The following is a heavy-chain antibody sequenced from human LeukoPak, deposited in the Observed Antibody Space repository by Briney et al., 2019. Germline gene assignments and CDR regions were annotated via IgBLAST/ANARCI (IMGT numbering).Heavy chain of an antibody. CDR1: GGTFSSYA. Sequence: SVKVSCKASGGTFSSYAISWVRQAPGQGLEWMGRIIPILGIANYAQKLQGRVTMTTDTSTSTAYMELRSLRSDDTAVYYCARVHVSRSADFDYWGQGTLVTVSS. V-gene: IGHV1-69*04. CDR2: IIPILGIA. CDR3: ARVHVSRSADFDY. D-gene: IGHD3-10*02. J-gene: IGHJ4*02.